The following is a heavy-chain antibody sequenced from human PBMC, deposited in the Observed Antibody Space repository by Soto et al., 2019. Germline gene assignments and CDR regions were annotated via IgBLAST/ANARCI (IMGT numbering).Heavy chain of an antibody. CDR3: AKDHGSGYLDY. J-gene: IGHJ4*02. CDR2: ISYDGSNK. D-gene: IGHD3-3*01. CDR1: GFTFSSYG. Sequence: QVQLVESGGGVVQPGRSLRLSCAASGFTFSSYGMHWVRQAQGKGLEWVAVISYDGSNKYYADSVKGRFTISRDNSKNTLYLQMNSLRAEDTAVYYCAKDHGSGYLDYWGQGTLVTVSS. V-gene: IGHV3-30*18.